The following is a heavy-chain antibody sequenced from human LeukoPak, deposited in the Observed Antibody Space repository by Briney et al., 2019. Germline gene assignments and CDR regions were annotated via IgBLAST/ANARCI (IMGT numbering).Heavy chain of an antibody. Sequence: GGSLRLSCAASGFPFSSYWMHWVRQVPGKGLLWVSRINSDGSATIYADSVRGRFTISRDNAKNTLYLQMSGLRVGDTAVYHCASDSPYYGMDVWGQGTTVTVSS. V-gene: IGHV3-74*01. CDR1: GFPFSSYW. J-gene: IGHJ6*02. CDR2: INSDGSAT. CDR3: ASDSPYYGMDV.